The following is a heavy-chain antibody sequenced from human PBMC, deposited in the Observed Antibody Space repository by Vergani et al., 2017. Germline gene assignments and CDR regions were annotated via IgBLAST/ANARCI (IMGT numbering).Heavy chain of an antibody. J-gene: IGHJ4*02. D-gene: IGHD3-16*01. CDR2: IQFDGSNQ. CDR3: AKHFRGWGIDY. Sequence: QVQLVESGGGVVQRGGSLRLSCATSGFTLINYDMQWIRQGQGKGLEFVAFIQFDGSNQYYADSVKGRFTLSRDFSKNTLYLQMNSLRTDDTATYYCAKHFRGWGIDYWGQGTQVIVSS. CDR1: GFTLINYD. V-gene: IGHV3-30*02.